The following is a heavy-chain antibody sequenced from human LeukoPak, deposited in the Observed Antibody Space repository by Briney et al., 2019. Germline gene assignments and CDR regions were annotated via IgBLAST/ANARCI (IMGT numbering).Heavy chain of an antibody. CDR2: IYYSGST. D-gene: IGHD6-19*01. Sequence: SETLSLTCTVSGGSISSYYWSWIRQPPGKGLEWIGYIYYSGSTNYNPSLKSRVTISVDTSKNQFSLKLSSVTAADTAVYYCARRGVAGTRYFDYWGQGTLVTVSS. CDR3: ARRGVAGTRYFDY. V-gene: IGHV4-59*01. J-gene: IGHJ4*02. CDR1: GGSISSYY.